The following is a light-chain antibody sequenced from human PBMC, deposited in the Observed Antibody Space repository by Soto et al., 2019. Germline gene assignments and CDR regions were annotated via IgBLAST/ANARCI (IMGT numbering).Light chain of an antibody. J-gene: IGKJ1*01. Sequence: DIQMTQSPSSLSASVGDRVTITCRASQSISSYLNWYQQKPGKAPKLLIYAASSLQSGVPSRFSGSGSGTDFTLTISCLQPEDFASYYCQQSHSTPWTFGQGTKVEIK. V-gene: IGKV1-39*01. CDR1: QSISSY. CDR2: AAS. CDR3: QQSHSTPWT.